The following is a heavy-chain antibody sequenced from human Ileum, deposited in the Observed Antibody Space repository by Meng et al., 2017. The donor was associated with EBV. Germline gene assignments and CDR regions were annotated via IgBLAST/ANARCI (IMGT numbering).Heavy chain of an antibody. V-gene: IGHV4-4*01. D-gene: IGHD7-27*01. J-gene: IGHJ4*02. CDR3: AKRSGDRGDYFDY. CDR2: ITARGGT. Sequence: WSWPPHPRGQGVESIGNITARGGTSNTPSPKNRASISGAKSKNDFALGLTCVSAADTALYCCAKRSGDRGDYFDYWGQGALVTVSS.